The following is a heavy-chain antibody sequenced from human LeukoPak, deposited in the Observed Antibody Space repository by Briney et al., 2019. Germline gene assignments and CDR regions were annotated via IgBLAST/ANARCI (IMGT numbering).Heavy chain of an antibody. CDR1: GSIPFNSYS. CDR3: TRDSGTYNWFDP. CDR2: IDKKDKGYATAT. Sequence: GGSLRLSCAASGSIPFNSYSMSWVRQSSGKGLEWVGQIDKKDKGYATATAYAASVKGRFTISRDDSINTAYLQMKSLKTEDTALYYCTRDSGTYNWFDPWGQGTLVTVSS. D-gene: IGHD1-26*01. J-gene: IGHJ5*02. V-gene: IGHV3-73*01.